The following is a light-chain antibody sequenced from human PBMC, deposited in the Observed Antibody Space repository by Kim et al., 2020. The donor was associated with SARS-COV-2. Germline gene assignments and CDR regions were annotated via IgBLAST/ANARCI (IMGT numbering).Light chain of an antibody. J-gene: IGLJ3*02. CDR1: SSDVGGYNY. V-gene: IGLV2-8*01. CDR3: SSYAGSNNRV. CDR2: EVS. Sequence: GQSGAISCTGTSSDVGGYNYDSWYQQHPGKAPKLMMYEVSKRPSGVPDRCSGSKSGNTASLTVSGRQDEDEADYYCSSYAGSNNRVFGGGTQLTVL.